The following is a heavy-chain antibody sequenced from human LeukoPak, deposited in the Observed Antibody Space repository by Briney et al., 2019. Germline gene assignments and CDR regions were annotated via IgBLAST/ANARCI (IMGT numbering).Heavy chain of an antibody. CDR3: AKDEHSSGYYYYYGMDV. CDR2: ISGSGGST. Sequence: ASVKVSCKASGGTFSSYAMSWVRQAPGKGLEWVSAISGSGGSTYYADSVKGRFTISRDNSKNTLYLQMNSLRAEDTAVYYCAKDEHSSGYYYYYGMDVWGQGTTVTVSS. J-gene: IGHJ6*02. D-gene: IGHD3-22*01. CDR1: GGTFSSYA. V-gene: IGHV3-23*01.